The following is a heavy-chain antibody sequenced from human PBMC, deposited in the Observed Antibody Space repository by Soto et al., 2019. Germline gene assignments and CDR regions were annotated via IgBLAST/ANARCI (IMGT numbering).Heavy chain of an antibody. Sequence: PGGSLRLSCAASGFDSSDYSMTWIRQAPGKGLEWVSYISQSGSTTYYADSVKGRFAVSRDDAKNSLYLQMNSLRVEDTAVYYCARGCSGGSCYYYYYYGMAVWGQGPTVTVSS. CDR3: ARGCSGGSCYYYYYYGMAV. J-gene: IGHJ6*02. CDR1: GFDSSDYS. CDR2: ISQSGSTT. D-gene: IGHD2-15*01. V-gene: IGHV3-11*01.